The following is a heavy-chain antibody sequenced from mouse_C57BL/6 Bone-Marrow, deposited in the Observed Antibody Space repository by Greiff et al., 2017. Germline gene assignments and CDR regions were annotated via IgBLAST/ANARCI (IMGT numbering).Heavy chain of an antibody. J-gene: IGHJ4*01. Sequence: EVQLQQSGPVLVKPGASVKMSCKASGYTFTDYYMNWVKQSHGKSLEWIGVINPYNGGTSYNQKFKGKATLTVDKSSSTAYMELNSLTSEDSAVYYCARRDDYVYAMDYWGQGTSVTVSS. D-gene: IGHD2-4*01. CDR3: ARRDDYVYAMDY. V-gene: IGHV1-19*01. CDR2: INPYNGGT. CDR1: GYTFTDYY.